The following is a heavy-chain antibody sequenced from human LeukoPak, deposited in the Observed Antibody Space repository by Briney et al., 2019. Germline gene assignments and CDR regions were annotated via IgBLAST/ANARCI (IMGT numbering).Heavy chain of an antibody. J-gene: IGHJ5*02. CDR3: AREFETTLNFFDP. V-gene: IGHV4-4*07. D-gene: IGHD1-1*01. CDR2: IYSSGST. CDR1: GGSISSYY. Sequence: PSETLSLTCTVSGGSISSYYWTWLRQPAGKGLEWIGRIYSSGSTNYNPSLESRVTMSVDTFKNQFSLRLSSVTAADTAVYYCAREFETTLNFFDPWGQGILVTVSS.